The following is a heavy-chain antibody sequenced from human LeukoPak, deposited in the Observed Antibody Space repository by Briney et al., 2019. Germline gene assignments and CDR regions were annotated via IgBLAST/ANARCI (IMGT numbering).Heavy chain of an antibody. Sequence: PSETLSLTCTVSGGSISSYYWSWIRQPPGKGLERIGYIYYSGSTNYNPSLKSRVTISVDTSKNQFSLKLSSVTAADTAVYYCARETPYGDSYFDYWGQGTLVTVSS. D-gene: IGHD4-17*01. J-gene: IGHJ4*02. CDR3: ARETPYGDSYFDY. CDR2: IYYSGST. V-gene: IGHV4-59*01. CDR1: GGSISSYY.